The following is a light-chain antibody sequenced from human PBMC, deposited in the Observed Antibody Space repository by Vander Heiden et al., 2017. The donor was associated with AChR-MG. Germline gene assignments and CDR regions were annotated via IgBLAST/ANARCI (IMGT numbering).Light chain of an antibody. J-gene: IGLJ2*01. V-gene: IGLV3-19*01. Sequence: SSELTQDPAVSVALGQTVRITCQGDSLRSYYASWYQQKPGQAPVLVIYGKNNRPSGIPDRFSGSSSGNTASLTITGAQAEDEADYYCNSRDSSGNVKMVFGGGTKLTVL. CDR2: GKN. CDR3: NSRDSSGNVKMV. CDR1: SLRSYY.